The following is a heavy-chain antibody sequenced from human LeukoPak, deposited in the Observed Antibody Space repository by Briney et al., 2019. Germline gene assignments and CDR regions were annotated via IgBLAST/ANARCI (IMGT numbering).Heavy chain of an antibody. CDR1: GDSVSSNSAA. CDR2: TYYRSKWYN. D-gene: IGHD1-1*01. Sequence: SQTLSLTCAISGDSVSSNSAAWNWIRQSPSRGLEWLGRTYYRSKWYNDYAVSVKSRITFNPDTSRNQFPLQLNSVTPEDTAVYYCARELDYNYYYYMDVWGKGTTVTVSS. CDR3: ARELDYNYYYYMDV. V-gene: IGHV6-1*01. J-gene: IGHJ6*03.